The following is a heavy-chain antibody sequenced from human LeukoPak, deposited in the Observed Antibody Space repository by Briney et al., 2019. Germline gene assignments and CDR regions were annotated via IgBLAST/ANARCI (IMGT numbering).Heavy chain of an antibody. D-gene: IGHD4-17*01. V-gene: IGHV3-48*03. J-gene: IGHJ4*02. CDR1: GFTFSGYE. CDR2: ISGSGTTK. Sequence: GGSLRLSCAASGFTFSGYEMNWVRQAPGKGLEWVSYISGSGTTKYYADSVKGRFTISRDNAKNSLYLQMNSLRAEDTAVYYCARASDYGDYGIDYWGQGTLVTVSS. CDR3: ARASDYGDYGIDY.